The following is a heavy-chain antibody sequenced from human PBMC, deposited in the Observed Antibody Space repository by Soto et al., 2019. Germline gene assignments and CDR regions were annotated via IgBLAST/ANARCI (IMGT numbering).Heavy chain of an antibody. CDR2: INPNSGDT. V-gene: IGHV1-2*04. Sequence: QVQLVQSGAEVKKPGASVKVSCKASGYTFTGYYMHWVRQAPGQGLEWMGWINPNSGDTNYAQKFQGWVTMTRDTSISTAYMELSRLRSDDTAVYYCAKGSLEWPPDYWGQGTLVTVSS. CDR1: GYTFTGYY. J-gene: IGHJ4*02. CDR3: AKGSLEWPPDY. D-gene: IGHD3-3*01.